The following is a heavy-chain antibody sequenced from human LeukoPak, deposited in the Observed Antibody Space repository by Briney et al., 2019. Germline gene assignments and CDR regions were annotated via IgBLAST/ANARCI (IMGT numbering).Heavy chain of an antibody. V-gene: IGHV3-74*03. J-gene: IGHJ4*02. CDR3: AALDHGHDY. Sequence: PEGSLRLSCVASGFTFSSYWMHWVRQAPGKGLVWVSRINSDGSSTKCADSVKGRFTISRDNAKNTLYLQMNSLRAEDTAVYYCAALDHGHDYWGQGTLVTVSS. CDR1: GFTFSSYW. CDR2: INSDGSST.